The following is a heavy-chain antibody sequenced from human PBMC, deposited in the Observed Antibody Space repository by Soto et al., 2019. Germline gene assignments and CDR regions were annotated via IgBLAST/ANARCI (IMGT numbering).Heavy chain of an antibody. CDR2: ISGSGGST. CDR3: ARGRGYGSGSYYYDY. J-gene: IGHJ4*02. D-gene: IGHD3-10*01. CDR1: GFTFSSYA. Sequence: GGSLRLSCAASGFTFSSYAMSWVRQAPGKGLEWVSAISGSGGSTYYADSVKGRFTISRDNSKNTVYLQMNSLRAEDTAVYYCARGRGYGSGSYYYDYWGQGTLVTVSS. V-gene: IGHV3-23*01.